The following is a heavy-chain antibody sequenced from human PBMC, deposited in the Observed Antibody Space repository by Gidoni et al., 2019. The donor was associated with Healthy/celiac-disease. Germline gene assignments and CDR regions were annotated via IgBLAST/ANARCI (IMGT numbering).Heavy chain of an antibody. CDR3: ARVGPYYDSSGYPTYYFDY. D-gene: IGHD3-22*01. CDR1: GGSISRYS. Sequence: QVQLQESGPGLVKPSETLSTTCTVSGGSISRYSWDWIRQPAGKGLEWIGRISTSGSTNYNPSLKSRVTMSVDTSKNQFSLKLSSVTAADTAVYYCARVGPYYDSSGYPTYYFDYWGQGTLVTVSS. CDR2: ISTSGST. J-gene: IGHJ4*02. V-gene: IGHV4-4*07.